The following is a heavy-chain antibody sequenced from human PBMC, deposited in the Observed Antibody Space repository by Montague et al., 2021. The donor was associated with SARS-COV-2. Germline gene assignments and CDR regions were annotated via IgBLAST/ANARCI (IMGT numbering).Heavy chain of an antibody. J-gene: IGHJ4*02. D-gene: IGHD5-24*01. CDR1: GSWYTGAD. Sequence: SETLSLTCSGLGSWYTGADWKSTRLHSRNHPKSYAEISQKKSTSYNPSLRSRVTISVDTSKNQFSLKLTSVTAADTAVYYCTRRLHGFNRHYFDYWGQGTLVTVSS. V-gene: IGHV4-34*01. CDR3: TRRLHGFNRHYFDY. CDR2: ISQKKST.